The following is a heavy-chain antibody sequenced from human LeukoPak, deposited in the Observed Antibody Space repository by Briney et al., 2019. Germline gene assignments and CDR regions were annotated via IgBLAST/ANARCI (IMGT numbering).Heavy chain of an antibody. CDR1: GGSISSGGYY. Sequence: SQTLSLTCTVSGGSISSGGYYWSWIRQHPGKGLEWIGYIYYSGSTYYNPSLKSRVTISVDTSKNQFSLKLSSVTAADTAVYYCARDIMTDPPYSDYWGQGTLDTVSS. CDR2: IYYSGST. V-gene: IGHV4-31*03. J-gene: IGHJ4*02. D-gene: IGHD2-21*02. CDR3: ARDIMTDPPYSDY.